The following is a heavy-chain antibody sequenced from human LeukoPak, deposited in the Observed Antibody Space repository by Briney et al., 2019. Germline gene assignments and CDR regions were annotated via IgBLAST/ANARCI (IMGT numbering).Heavy chain of an antibody. Sequence: GLLRLSCVASGITFSSYAMSWVRQAAGKLLEWTSAISGSGSGTYYADSVKGRFTISRDNAKNTLYLQMDSLRAEDTALYYCAKDYPFDYYYGSGGYFLYWGQGALVTVSS. V-gene: IGHV3-23*01. CDR1: GITFSSYA. J-gene: IGHJ4*02. D-gene: IGHD3-22*01. CDR3: AKDYPFDYYYGSGGYFLY. CDR2: ISGSGSGT.